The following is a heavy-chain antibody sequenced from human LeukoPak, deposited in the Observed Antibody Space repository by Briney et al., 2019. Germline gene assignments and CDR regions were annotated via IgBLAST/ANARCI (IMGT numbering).Heavy chain of an antibody. D-gene: IGHD1-1*01. J-gene: IGHJ4*02. CDR2: ISPPGSDI. Sequence: GGSLRLSCAASGFTLSDSYMTWLRRAPGKGPEWLTYISPPGSDISYADSVKGRFTVSRDNAKNSLFLQMNSLTVEDTAVYYCARWARVPGYWGQGTLVTVSS. CDR1: GFTLSDSY. CDR3: ARWARVPGY. V-gene: IGHV3-11*04.